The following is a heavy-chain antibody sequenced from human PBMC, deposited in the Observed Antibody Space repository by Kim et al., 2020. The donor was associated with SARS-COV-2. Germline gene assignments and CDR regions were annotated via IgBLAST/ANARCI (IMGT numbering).Heavy chain of an antibody. J-gene: IGHJ4*02. CDR3: ASTGYTYGLDIDY. V-gene: IGHV3-48*03. Sequence: CYAASVAGRFIISRDNAKSSVYLEMNSLRAEDTAVYFCASTGYTYGLDIDYWGQGTLVTVSS. D-gene: IGHD5-18*01.